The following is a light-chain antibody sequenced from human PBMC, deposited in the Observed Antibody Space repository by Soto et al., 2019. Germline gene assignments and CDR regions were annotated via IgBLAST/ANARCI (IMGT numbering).Light chain of an antibody. V-gene: IGKV1-9*01. J-gene: IGKJ1*01. Sequence: IQLTQSPSSLSASVGDRVTITCRASQGISSSLAWYQQQPGKAPKLLIYAASTLQSGVPSRFSGSGSGTDFTLTISSLQPEDVATYYCQNHNNAPWTFGQGTKVEIQ. CDR1: QGISSS. CDR3: QNHNNAPWT. CDR2: AAS.